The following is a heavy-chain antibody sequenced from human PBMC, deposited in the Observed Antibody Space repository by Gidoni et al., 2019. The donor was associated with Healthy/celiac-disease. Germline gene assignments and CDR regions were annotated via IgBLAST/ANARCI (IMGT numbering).Heavy chain of an antibody. CDR3: ASVPGYCSSTSCYDAFDI. D-gene: IGHD2-2*01. J-gene: IGHJ3*02. CDR1: ASTFSSYA. Sequence: QVQLVESGGGVVQPGRSLSLPCAASASTFSSYAMHWVRQAPGKGLEWVAVISYDGSNKYYADSVKGRFTISRDNSKNTLYLQMNSLRAEDTAVYYCASVPGYCSSTSCYDAFDIWGQGTMVTVSS. V-gene: IGHV3-30*01. CDR2: ISYDGSNK.